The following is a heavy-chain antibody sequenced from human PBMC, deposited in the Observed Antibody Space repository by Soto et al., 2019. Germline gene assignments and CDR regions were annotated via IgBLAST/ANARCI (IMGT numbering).Heavy chain of an antibody. CDR1: GYTFTSYY. CDR3: AREGYDFWSGYYGNWFEP. CDR2: INPSGGST. Sequence: PGGSLRLSCEASGYTFTSYYMHWVRQAPGQGLEWMGIINPSGGSTSYAQKFQGRVTMTRDTSTSTVYMELSSLRSEDTAVYYCAREGYDFWSGYYGNWFEPWGQGTLVTVSS. D-gene: IGHD3-3*01. V-gene: IGHV1-46*03. J-gene: IGHJ5*02.